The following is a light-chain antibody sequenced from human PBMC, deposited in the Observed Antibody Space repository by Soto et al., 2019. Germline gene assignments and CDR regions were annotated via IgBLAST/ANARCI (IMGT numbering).Light chain of an antibody. CDR2: DAS. Sequence: EIVLTQSPATLSLSPGERATLSCWASQSIRNSLAWYQQKPGQAPRLLIYDASTRATGIPARFSGSGSGTDFTLTISRLEPEDFAVYYCQQYGSSLIFGQGTRLEIK. J-gene: IGKJ5*01. V-gene: IGKV3-20*01. CDR1: QSIRNS. CDR3: QQYGSSLI.